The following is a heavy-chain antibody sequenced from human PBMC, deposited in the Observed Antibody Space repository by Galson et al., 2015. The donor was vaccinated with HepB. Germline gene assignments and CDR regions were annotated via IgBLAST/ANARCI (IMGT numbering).Heavy chain of an antibody. CDR1: GYTFTSYG. J-gene: IGHJ6*02. D-gene: IGHD3-3*01. V-gene: IGHV1-18*04. CDR2: ISAYNGNT. CDR3: ATSTIRITIFGVVELDV. Sequence: SGYTFTSYGISWVRQAPGQGLEWMGWISAYNGNTNYAQKLQGRVTMTTDTSTSTAYMELRSLRSDDTAVYYCATSTIRITIFGVVELDVWGQGTTVTVSS.